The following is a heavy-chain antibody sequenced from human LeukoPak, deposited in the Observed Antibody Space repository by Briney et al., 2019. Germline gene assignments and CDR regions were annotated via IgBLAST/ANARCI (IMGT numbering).Heavy chain of an antibody. J-gene: IGHJ4*02. CDR3: ARDFDSSIAVRSGDFDY. D-gene: IGHD6-6*01. Sequence: PGGSLRLSCAASGFTFSSYSMNWVRQAPGKGLEWVSSISSSSSYIYYADSVKGRFTISRDNAKNSLYLQMNSLRAEDTAVYYCARDFDSSIAVRSGDFDYWGQGTLVTVSS. CDR1: GFTFSSYS. CDR2: ISSSSSYI. V-gene: IGHV3-21*01.